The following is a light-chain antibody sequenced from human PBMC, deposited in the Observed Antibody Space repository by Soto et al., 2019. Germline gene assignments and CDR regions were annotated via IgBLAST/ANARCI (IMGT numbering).Light chain of an antibody. CDR3: QSSDSSLSGVV. CDR1: SSNIGANYD. CDR2: SNS. V-gene: IGLV1-40*01. J-gene: IGLJ2*01. Sequence: QSVLTQPPSVSGAPGQRVTISCTGSSSNIGANYDVHWYQHLPGTAPKLLIYSNSNRPSGVPDRFSGSKSGTSASLAITGLQAEDEADYYCQSSDSSLSGVVFGGGTKLTVL.